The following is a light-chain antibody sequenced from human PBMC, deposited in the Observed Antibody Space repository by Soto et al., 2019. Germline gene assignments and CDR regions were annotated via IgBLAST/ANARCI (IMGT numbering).Light chain of an antibody. J-gene: IGLJ2*01. CDR3: AAWDDSLNGVV. V-gene: IGLV1-44*01. CDR1: SSNIGSNT. CDR2: SYN. Sequence: QSVLTQPPSASGTPGQRVTISCCGSSSNIGSNTVNWYQQLPGTAPKLLIYSYNQRPSGVPDRFSGSKSGTSASLAISGLQSEDEADYYCAAWDDSLNGVVFGGGTKLTVL.